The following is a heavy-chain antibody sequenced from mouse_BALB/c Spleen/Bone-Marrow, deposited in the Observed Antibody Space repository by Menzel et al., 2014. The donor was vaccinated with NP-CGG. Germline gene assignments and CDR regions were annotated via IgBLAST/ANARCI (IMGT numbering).Heavy chain of an antibody. CDR2: INPSNGGT. CDR3: TREGTFFAY. Sequence: QVQLQQPGAELVKPGASVKLSCKSSGYTFTRYYMYWVKQRPGQGLEWIGGINPSNGGTNFNEKFKSKATLTVDKSSSTAYMQLSSLTSEGSAVYYCTREGTFFAYWGQGTLVTVSA. D-gene: IGHD3-3*01. CDR1: GYTFTRYY. V-gene: IGHV1S81*02. J-gene: IGHJ3*01.